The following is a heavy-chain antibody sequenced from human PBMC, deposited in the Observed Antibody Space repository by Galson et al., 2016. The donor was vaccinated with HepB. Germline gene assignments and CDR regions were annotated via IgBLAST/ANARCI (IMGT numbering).Heavy chain of an antibody. CDR3: AREQTGWPDDYFDY. D-gene: IGHD6-19*01. Sequence: SETLSLTCTVSGGSISTYYWSWIRQPPGKSLEWIGYIHYSGSTNCNPSLKTRVTISVDTSQNQFSLNLRSVTAADTAVYFCAREQTGWPDDYFDYWGQGILVTVSS. J-gene: IGHJ4*02. V-gene: IGHV4-59*12. CDR2: IHYSGST. CDR1: GGSISTYY.